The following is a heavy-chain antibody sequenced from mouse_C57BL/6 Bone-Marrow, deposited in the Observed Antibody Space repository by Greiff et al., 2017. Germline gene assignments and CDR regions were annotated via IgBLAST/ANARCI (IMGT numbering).Heavy chain of an antibody. CDR1: GFTFTDYY. V-gene: IGHV7-3*01. J-gene: IGHJ3*01. D-gene: IGHD1-1*01. CDR2: IRNKANGYTT. CDR3: ARSFITTVVPFAY. Sequence: EVKVVESGGGLVQPGGSLSLSCAASGFTFTDYYMSWVRQPPGKALEWLGFIRNKANGYTTEYSASVKGRFTISRDNSQSILYLPMNALRAEDSATYYCARSFITTVVPFAYWGQGTLVTVSA.